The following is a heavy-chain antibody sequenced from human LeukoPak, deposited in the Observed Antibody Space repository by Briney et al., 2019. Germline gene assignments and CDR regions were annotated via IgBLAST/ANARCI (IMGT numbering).Heavy chain of an antibody. CDR1: GFTFSSYG. Sequence: GGSLRLSCAASGFTFSSYGMHWVRQAPGKGLEWVAVISYDGSNKYYADSVKGRFTISRDNSKNTLYLQMNSLRAEDTAVYYCAKEVLNRLAYCGGDCYSGFDYWGQGTLVTVSS. CDR2: ISYDGSNK. V-gene: IGHV3-30*18. D-gene: IGHD2-21*01. J-gene: IGHJ4*02. CDR3: AKEVLNRLAYCGGDCYSGFDY.